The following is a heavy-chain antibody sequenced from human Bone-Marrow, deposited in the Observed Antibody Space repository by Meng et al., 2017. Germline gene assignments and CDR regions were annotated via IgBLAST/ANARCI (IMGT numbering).Heavy chain of an antibody. D-gene: IGHD3-10*01. CDR2: IYTSGST. CDR1: GGSISSYY. J-gene: IGHJ4*02. Sequence: ESLKISCTVSGGSISSYYWSWIRQPAGKGLEWIGRIYTSGSTNYNPSLKSRVTMSVDTSKNQFSLKLSSVTAADTAVYYCARGVRGVKTFGYWGQGTLVTVSS. V-gene: IGHV4-4*07. CDR3: ARGVRGVKTFGY.